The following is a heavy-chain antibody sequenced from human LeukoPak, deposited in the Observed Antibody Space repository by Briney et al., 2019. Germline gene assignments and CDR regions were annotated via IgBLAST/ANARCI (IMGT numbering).Heavy chain of an antibody. CDR1: GGSISSYY. CDR3: ARVPRLYAFDI. Sequence: SETLSLTCTVSGGSISSYYWSWIRQPPRKGLEWIGYIYYSGSTNYNPSLKSRVTISVDTSKNQFSLKLSSVTAADTAVYYCARVPRLYAFDIWGQGTMVTVSS. J-gene: IGHJ3*02. V-gene: IGHV4-59*01. CDR2: IYYSGST.